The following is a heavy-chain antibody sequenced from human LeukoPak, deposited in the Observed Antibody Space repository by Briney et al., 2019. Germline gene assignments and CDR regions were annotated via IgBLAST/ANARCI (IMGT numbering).Heavy chain of an antibody. V-gene: IGHV3-21*01. D-gene: IGHD3-16*01. CDR2: ISPIIGYI. CDR1: GFSPRNSN. CDR3: ARAFTVGGANCMIEG. Sequence: RESLRLSCEASGFSPRNSNINWVRHAPGKGREWVSSISPIIGYIYYADAVKGRFTISGDDATSSVHLQMSSLRAENTAMYHCARAFTVGGANCMIEGWGQGTLVTVSS. J-gene: IGHJ4*02.